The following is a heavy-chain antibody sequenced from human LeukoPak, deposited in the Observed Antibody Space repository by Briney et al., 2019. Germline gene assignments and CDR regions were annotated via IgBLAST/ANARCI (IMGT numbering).Heavy chain of an antibody. Sequence: GASVKVSFKASGYTFTSYDINWVRQATGQGLDWMGWMNPNSGNTGYAQKFQGSVPMTRNTSISTAYMQLSSLRSEDTAVYYCARFADQTPQPYYYDSSGYYSDDYWGQGTLVTVSS. CDR1: GYTFTSYD. CDR2: MNPNSGNT. CDR3: ARFADQTPQPYYYDSSGYYSDDY. J-gene: IGHJ4*02. D-gene: IGHD3-22*01. V-gene: IGHV1-8*01.